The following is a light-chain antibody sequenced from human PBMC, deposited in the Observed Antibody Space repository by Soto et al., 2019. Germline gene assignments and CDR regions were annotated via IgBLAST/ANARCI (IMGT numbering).Light chain of an antibody. Sequence: DIQMTQSPSTLSASVGDRVSITCRASQTISSWLAWYQQKPGKAPKLLVYKASSLEGGVPSRFSGSASGTEFSLTISSLQPDDFAIYYCQQYYSYPPWTFGQGTKVEIK. J-gene: IGKJ1*01. CDR2: KAS. V-gene: IGKV1-5*03. CDR1: QTISSW. CDR3: QQYYSYPPWT.